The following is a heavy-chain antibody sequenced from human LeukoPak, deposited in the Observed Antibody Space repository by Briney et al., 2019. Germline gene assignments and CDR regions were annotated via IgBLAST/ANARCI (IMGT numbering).Heavy chain of an antibody. CDR1: GGFLSGYY. V-gene: IGHV4-34*01. CDR3: ARQLNYYGSGSYLY. D-gene: IGHD3-10*01. J-gene: IGHJ4*02. CDR2: MNHSGST. Sequence: SETLSLTCALYGGFLSGYYWSRLRRPPGKGMEWIGDMNHSGSTNYNPSLKSRVTISVDTSKNQFSLKLSSVTAADTAVYYCARQLNYYGSGSYLYWGQGTLVTVSS.